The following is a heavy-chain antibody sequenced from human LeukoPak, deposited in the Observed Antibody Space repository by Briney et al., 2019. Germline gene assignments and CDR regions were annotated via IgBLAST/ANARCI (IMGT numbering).Heavy chain of an antibody. CDR1: GFTFSSYW. D-gene: IGHD2-15*01. CDR3: ARDGGYCSGGSCDPYY. Sequence: GGSLRLSCAASGFTFSSYWMHWVRQAPGKGLVWVSLINTDGSSTSYADSVKGRFTISRDNAKNTLYLQMNSLRAEDTAVYYCARDGGYCSGGSCDPYYWGQGTLVTVSS. CDR2: INTDGSST. V-gene: IGHV3-74*01. J-gene: IGHJ4*02.